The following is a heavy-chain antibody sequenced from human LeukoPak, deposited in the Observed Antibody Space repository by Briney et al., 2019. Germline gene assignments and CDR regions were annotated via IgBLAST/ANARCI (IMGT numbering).Heavy chain of an antibody. V-gene: IGHV4-34*01. CDR3: ARTLAYCGGDCYSYYYYYGMDV. D-gene: IGHD2-21*02. CDR2: INHSGST. J-gene: IGHJ6*02. CDR1: GGSFSGYY. Sequence: SETLSLTCAVYGGSFSGYYWSWIRQPPGKGLEWIGEINHSGSTNYNPSLKSRVTISVDTSKNQFSLKLSSVTAADTAVYYCARTLAYCGGDCYSYYYYYGMDVWGQGTTVTVSS.